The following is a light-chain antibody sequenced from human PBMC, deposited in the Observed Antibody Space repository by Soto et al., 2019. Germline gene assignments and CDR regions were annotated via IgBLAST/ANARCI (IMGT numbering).Light chain of an antibody. CDR3: SSFTSRFNFV. CDR2: EVT. CDR1: RIDVGAYNH. Sequence: QSVLTQPASVSGCPGQSIAISCTGTRIDVGAYNHVSWYQQHPGKAPKLMISEVTNRPSGVSDRFSGSTSGNTASLTITGLQAEDEADYYCSSFTSRFNFVFGTGTKVTVL. J-gene: IGLJ1*01. V-gene: IGLV2-14*01.